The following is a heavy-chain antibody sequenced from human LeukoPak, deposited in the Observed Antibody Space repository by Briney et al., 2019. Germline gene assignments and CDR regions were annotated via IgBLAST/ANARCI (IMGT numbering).Heavy chain of an antibody. V-gene: IGHV3-21*01. CDR1: GFTFSSYS. J-gene: IGHJ3*02. D-gene: IGHD3-22*01. CDR3: ARDWYYYDSRGPDAFGI. Sequence: PGGSLRLSCAASGFTFSSYSMNWVRQAPGKGLEWVSSISSSSSYIYYADSVKGRFTISRDNAKNSLYLQMNSLRAEDTAVYYCARDWYYYDSRGPDAFGIRGQGTMATVSS. CDR2: ISSSSSYI.